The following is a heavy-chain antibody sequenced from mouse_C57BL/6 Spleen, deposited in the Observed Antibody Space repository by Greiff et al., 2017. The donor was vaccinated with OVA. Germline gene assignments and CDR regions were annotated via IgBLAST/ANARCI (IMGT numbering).Heavy chain of an antibody. V-gene: IGHV1-69*01. CDR3: ARWDYGSSGYYAMDY. D-gene: IGHD1-1*01. CDR2: IDPSDSYT. Sequence: QVQLQQSGAELVMPGASVKLSCKASGYTFTSYWMHWVKQRPGQGLEWIGEIDPSDSYTNYNQKFKGKSTLTVDKSSSTAYMQLSSLTSEDSAVYYCARWDYGSSGYYAMDYWGQGTSVTVSS. J-gene: IGHJ4*01. CDR1: GYTFTSYW.